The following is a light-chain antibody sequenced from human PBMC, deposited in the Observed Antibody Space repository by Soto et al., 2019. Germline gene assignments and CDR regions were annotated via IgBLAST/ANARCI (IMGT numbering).Light chain of an antibody. CDR1: QSVSSSY. CDR3: QQYGSSPTT. J-gene: IGKJ1*01. Sequence: EIVLTQSPGTLSLSPGERATLSCRARQSVSSSYLAWYQQKPGQAPRLLIYGASSRATGIPDRFSGSGSGTDFTLTISRLEPEDCAVYYCQQYGSSPTTFGQGTKVDIK. CDR2: GAS. V-gene: IGKV3-20*01.